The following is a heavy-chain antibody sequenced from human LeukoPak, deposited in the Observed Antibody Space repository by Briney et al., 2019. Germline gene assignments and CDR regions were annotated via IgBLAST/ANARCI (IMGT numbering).Heavy chain of an antibody. CDR3: ARPNFNDYSIDY. CDR1: GGSIRSYY. Sequence: PLETLTLTCTVSGGSIRSYYWSWIRQPPGKGLEWIGYIYYSGSTNCNPSLKSRVSISVDTSKNQFSLKLSSVTAADTAVYYCARPNFNDYSIDYWGQGTLVTVTS. V-gene: IGHV4-59*08. D-gene: IGHD4-11*01. CDR2: IYYSGST. J-gene: IGHJ4*02.